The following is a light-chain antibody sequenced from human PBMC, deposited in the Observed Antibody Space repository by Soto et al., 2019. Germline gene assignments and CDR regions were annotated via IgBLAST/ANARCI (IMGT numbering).Light chain of an antibody. J-gene: IGLJ2*01. Sequence: QSVLTQPPSVSGAPGQRVTISCTGNSSNIGAGYDVHWYQQLPGKAPKLLIFGNSHRPSGVPDRFFGSKSGTSASLAISGLRSEDEADYYCAAWDDSLSGVVFGGGTKLTVL. CDR3: AAWDDSLSGVV. V-gene: IGLV1-40*01. CDR1: SSNIGAGYD. CDR2: GNS.